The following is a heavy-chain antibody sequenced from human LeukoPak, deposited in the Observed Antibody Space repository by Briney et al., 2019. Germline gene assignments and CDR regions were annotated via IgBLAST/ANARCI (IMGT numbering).Heavy chain of an antibody. CDR2: IWYDGSNK. Sequence: GRSLRLSCAASGFTFSSYGMHWVRQAPGKGLEWVAVIWYDGSNKYYADSVKGRFTISRDNSKNTLYLQMNSLRAEDTAVYYCARDLRPYCGGDCYSAYGMDVWGQGTMVTVSS. J-gene: IGHJ6*02. CDR3: ARDLRPYCGGDCYSAYGMDV. CDR1: GFTFSSYG. V-gene: IGHV3-33*01. D-gene: IGHD2-21*02.